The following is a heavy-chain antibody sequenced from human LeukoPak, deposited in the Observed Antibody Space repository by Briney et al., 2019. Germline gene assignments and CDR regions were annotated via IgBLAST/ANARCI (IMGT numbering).Heavy chain of an antibody. CDR1: GFTVSSNY. Sequence: GGSLRLSCAASGFTVSSNYMSWVRQAPGKGLEWASAISGSGVSTYYADSVKGRFTISRDNSKSTLYLQMNSLRAEDTAVYYCARENAIHFDYWGQGTLVTVPS. V-gene: IGHV3-23*01. CDR2: ISGSGVST. J-gene: IGHJ4*02. CDR3: ARENAIHFDY.